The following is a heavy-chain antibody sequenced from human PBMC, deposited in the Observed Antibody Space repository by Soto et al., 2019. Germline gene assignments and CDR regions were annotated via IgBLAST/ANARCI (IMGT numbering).Heavy chain of an antibody. D-gene: IGHD2-15*01. CDR2: LWSNGINK. J-gene: IGHJ4*02. Sequence: QVPLVESGGGVVQPGRSLRLSCAASGFSFNNYGMHWVRQAPGKGLEWVAVLWSNGINKNYADSVKGRYTISRDNSKNTLYLQMNSLRAEDTAVYYCARDQTSWTPGEWGQGTLVTVSS. CDR3: ARDQTSWTPGE. V-gene: IGHV3-33*01. CDR1: GFSFNNYG.